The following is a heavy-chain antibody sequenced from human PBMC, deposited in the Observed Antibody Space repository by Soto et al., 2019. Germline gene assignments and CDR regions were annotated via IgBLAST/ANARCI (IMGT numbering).Heavy chain of an antibody. J-gene: IGHJ3*02. V-gene: IGHV3-23*01. CDR1: GFTFSSYA. Sequence: GGSLRLSCAASGFTFSSYAMSWVRQAPGKGLEWVSAISGSGGSTYYADSVKGRFTISRDNSKNTLYLQMNSLRAEDTAVYYCARTPSLYYDSSGDGYDAFDIWGQGTMVTVSS. CDR3: ARTPSLYYDSSGDGYDAFDI. D-gene: IGHD3-22*01. CDR2: ISGSGGST.